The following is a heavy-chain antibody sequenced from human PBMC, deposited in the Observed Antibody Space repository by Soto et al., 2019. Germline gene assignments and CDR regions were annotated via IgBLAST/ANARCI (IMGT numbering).Heavy chain of an antibody. D-gene: IGHD6-6*01. CDR1: GGSIRSYY. V-gene: IGHV4-59*06. CDR2: XXXSXSX. CDR3: AHYSSSYPYGMDV. J-gene: IGHJ6*02. Sequence: SETLSPTCTFSGGSIRSYYWSWIRQHPGKGLEXIGYXXXSXSXXXNXXXXSRVTISVDTSKNQFSLKLSSVTAADPAVYYCAHYSSSYPYGMDVWGQGTTVTVSS.